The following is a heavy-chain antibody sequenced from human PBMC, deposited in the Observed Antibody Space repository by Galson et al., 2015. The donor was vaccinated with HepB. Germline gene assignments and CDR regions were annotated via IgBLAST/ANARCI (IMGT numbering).Heavy chain of an antibody. CDR1: GFTFSSYG. J-gene: IGHJ4*02. CDR2: ISYDGSNK. Sequence: SLRLSCAASGFTFSSYGMHWVRQAPGKGLEWVAVISYDGSNKYYADSVKGRFTISRDNSKNTLYLQMNSLRAEDTAVYYCAKTELLDYYFDYWGQGTLVTVSS. V-gene: IGHV3-30*18. CDR3: AKTELLDYYFDY. D-gene: IGHD2-21*02.